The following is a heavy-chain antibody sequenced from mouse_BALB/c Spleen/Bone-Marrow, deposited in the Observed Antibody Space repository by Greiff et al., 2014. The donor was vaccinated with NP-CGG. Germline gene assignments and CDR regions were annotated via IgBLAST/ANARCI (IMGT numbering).Heavy chain of an antibody. CDR1: GFTFSDYY. Sequence: DVMLVESGGGLVKPGGSLKLSCAASGFTFSDYYMYWVRQTPEKRPEWVATISDGGSYTYYPDSVKGRFTISRDNAKNNLYLQMSSLKSEDTAMYYCAREGDGAYWGQGTLVTVSA. J-gene: IGHJ3*01. CDR3: AREGDGAY. D-gene: IGHD3-3*01. V-gene: IGHV5-4*02. CDR2: ISDGGSYT.